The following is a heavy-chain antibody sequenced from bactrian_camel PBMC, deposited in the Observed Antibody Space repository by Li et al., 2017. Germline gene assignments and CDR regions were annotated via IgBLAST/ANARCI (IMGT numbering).Heavy chain of an antibody. CDR3: AAEDTMVAVEWAASLIT. Sequence: VQLVESGGGLVQPGGSLRLSCVASGFTFGANDMSWVRQALGKELERVSHISPSGDSTYYADWVKGRFTMSQDADKNTLYLQMNNLRPEDTGMYYCAAEDTMVAVEWAASLITGARGPRSPSP. CDR1: GFTFGAND. CDR2: ISPSGDST. D-gene: IGHD6*01. V-gene: IGHV3S40*01. J-gene: IGHJ4*01.